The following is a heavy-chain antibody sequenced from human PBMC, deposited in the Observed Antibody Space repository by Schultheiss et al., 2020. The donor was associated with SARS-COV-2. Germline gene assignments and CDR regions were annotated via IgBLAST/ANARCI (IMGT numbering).Heavy chain of an antibody. Sequence: ASVKVSCKASGYTFTGYYMHWVRQAPGQGLEWMGWMNPDSGYTGSAQRFQGRVTMTTDTSTSTAYMELRSLRSDDTAVYYCARGPIGAAGNWDFDYWGQGTLVTVSS. D-gene: IGHD6-13*01. V-gene: IGHV1-2*02. CDR2: MNPDSGYT. CDR1: GYTFTGYY. J-gene: IGHJ4*02. CDR3: ARGPIGAAGNWDFDY.